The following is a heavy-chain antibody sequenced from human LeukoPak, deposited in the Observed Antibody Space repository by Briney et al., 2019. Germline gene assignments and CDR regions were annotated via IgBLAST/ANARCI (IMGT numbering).Heavy chain of an antibody. J-gene: IGHJ4*02. Sequence: PSVTLSLTCTVSGGSLSSYYWSRIPQPPGKGREWIGYFYSSGNTNYNPSLRSRVTISVDTSKNHFSPKLSSVTAADTAVYYCARHPPRGDGGLPFDYWGQGTLVSVSS. CDR2: FYSSGNT. CDR3: ARHPPRGDGGLPFDY. V-gene: IGHV4-59*01. D-gene: IGHD4-17*01. CDR1: GGSLSSYY.